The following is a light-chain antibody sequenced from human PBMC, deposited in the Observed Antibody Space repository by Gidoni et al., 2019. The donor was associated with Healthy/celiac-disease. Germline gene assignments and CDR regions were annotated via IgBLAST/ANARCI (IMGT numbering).Light chain of an antibody. Sequence: DIQMTQSPSTLSASVGDRGTITCRASQSISSWMAWYQQKPGKDPKLLIYKASSLESGVQSRFSGSGSGTELTLTISSLEPDDFATYYCQQYNSYWTFGQGTKVEIK. CDR3: QQYNSYWT. V-gene: IGKV1-5*03. CDR2: KAS. CDR1: QSISSW. J-gene: IGKJ1*01.